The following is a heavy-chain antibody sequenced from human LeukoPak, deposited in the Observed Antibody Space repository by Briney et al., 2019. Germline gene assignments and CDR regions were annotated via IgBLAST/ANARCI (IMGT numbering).Heavy chain of an antibody. CDR2: ISAYNGNT. J-gene: IGHJ4*02. Sequence: ASVKVSCKASGYTFTSYGISWVRQAPGQGLEWMGWISAYNGNTNYAQKLQGRVTMTTDTSTSTAYMELSSLRSEDTAVYYCARGGITMIVVDDFDYWGQGTLVTVSS. CDR3: ARGGITMIVVDDFDY. V-gene: IGHV1-18*01. CDR1: GYTFTSYG. D-gene: IGHD3-22*01.